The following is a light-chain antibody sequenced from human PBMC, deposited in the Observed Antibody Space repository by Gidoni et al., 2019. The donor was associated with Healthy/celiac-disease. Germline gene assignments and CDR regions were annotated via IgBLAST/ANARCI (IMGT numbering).Light chain of an antibody. CDR1: SSDVGGYNY. CDR3: RSYTSSSTLGV. J-gene: IGLJ2*01. CDR2: DVS. Sequence: QSAMTQPASASGSPGQPITISCTGTSSDVGGYNYVSWYQQHPGKAPKLMIYDVSNRPSGVSNRFSGSKSGNTASLTISGLQAEDEADYYCRSYTSSSTLGVFGGGTKLTVL. V-gene: IGLV2-14*01.